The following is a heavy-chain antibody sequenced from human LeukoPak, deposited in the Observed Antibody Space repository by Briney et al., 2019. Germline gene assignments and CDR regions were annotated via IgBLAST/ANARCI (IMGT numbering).Heavy chain of an antibody. CDR3: ARGLTYSSSLYWMGY. CDR1: GYTFTGYY. D-gene: IGHD6-13*01. V-gene: IGHV1-2*02. CDR2: INPNSGGT. J-gene: IGHJ4*02. Sequence: ASVKVSCKASGYTFTGYYMHWVRQAPGQGLEWMGWINPNSGGTNYAQKFQGRVTMTRDTSVSTAYMELSRLRSDDTAVYYCARGLTYSSSLYWMGYWGQGTLVTVSS.